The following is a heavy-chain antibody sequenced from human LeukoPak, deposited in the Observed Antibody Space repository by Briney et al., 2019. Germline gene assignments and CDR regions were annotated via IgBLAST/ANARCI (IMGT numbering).Heavy chain of an antibody. CDR2: ISGSGGST. V-gene: IGHV3-23*01. CDR3: AKKMVRGVIPYYFDY. CDR1: GFTFSSYG. Sequence: PGGSLRLSCAASGFTFSSYGMSWVRQAPGKGLEWVSAISGSGGSTYYADSVKGRFTISRDNSKNTLYLQMNSLRAEDTAVYYCAKKMVRGVIPYYFDYWGQGTLVTVSS. D-gene: IGHD3-10*01. J-gene: IGHJ4*02.